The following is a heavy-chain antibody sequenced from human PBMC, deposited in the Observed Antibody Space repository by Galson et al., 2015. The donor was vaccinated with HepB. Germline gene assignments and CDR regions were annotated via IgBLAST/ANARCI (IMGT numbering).Heavy chain of an antibody. V-gene: IGHV3-33*06. CDR1: GFTFSSYG. D-gene: IGHD1-26*01. CDR2: IWYDGSNK. J-gene: IGHJ4*02. Sequence: SLRLSCAASGFTFSSYGMHWVRQAPGKGLEWVAVIWYDGSNKYYADSVKGRFTISRDNSKNTLYLQMNSLRAEDTAVYYCAKDVQGIVGACWGQGTLVTVSS. CDR3: AKDVQGIVGAC.